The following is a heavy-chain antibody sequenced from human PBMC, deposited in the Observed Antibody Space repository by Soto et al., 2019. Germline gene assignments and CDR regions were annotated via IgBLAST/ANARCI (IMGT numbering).Heavy chain of an antibody. J-gene: IGHJ4*02. Sequence: QVQLVESGGGVVPPGRSLRLSCAASEFTFNRHAMHWVRQAPGKGLEWVAVISHDGRIKYYADSVKGRFTISRDNSMNTLDLQMNSLRAEDTAIYFCARVSGHVYATLHGPFDYWGQGTLVTVSS. CDR1: EFTFNRHA. D-gene: IGHD2-8*01. V-gene: IGHV3-30*04. CDR2: ISHDGRIK. CDR3: ARVSGHVYATLHGPFDY.